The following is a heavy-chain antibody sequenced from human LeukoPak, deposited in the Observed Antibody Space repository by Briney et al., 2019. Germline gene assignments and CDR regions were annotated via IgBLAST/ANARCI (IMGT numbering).Heavy chain of an antibody. CDR1: GYTFTSYA. Sequence: ASVKVSCKASGYTFTSYAMNWVRQAPGQGLEWMGWINTNTGNPTYAQGFTGRFVFSLDTSVSTAYLQISSLKAEDTAVYYCARVNDRWGYSSGSAKDYWGQGTLVTVSS. V-gene: IGHV7-4-1*02. D-gene: IGHD6-19*01. J-gene: IGHJ4*02. CDR3: ARVNDRWGYSSGSAKDY. CDR2: INTNTGNP.